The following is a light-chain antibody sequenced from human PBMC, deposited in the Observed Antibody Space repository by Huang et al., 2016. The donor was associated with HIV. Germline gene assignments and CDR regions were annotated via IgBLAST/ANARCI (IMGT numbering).Light chain of an antibody. CDR3: QQSYISLWT. V-gene: IGKV1-39*01. CDR1: QSVGNS. Sequence: DIQMTQSPSSLSASVGDRVTITCRTSQSVGNSLNWYQQKPGKAPELLIYASSLQAWVSSRFSGSGSGTDFTLIISSLQPEDFATYYCQQSYISLWTFGQGTKVDLK. CDR2: AS. J-gene: IGKJ1*01.